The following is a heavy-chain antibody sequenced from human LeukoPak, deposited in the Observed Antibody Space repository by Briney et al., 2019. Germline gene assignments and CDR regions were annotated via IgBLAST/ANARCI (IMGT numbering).Heavy chain of an antibody. CDR1: GFTFTSYW. CDR2: INRDGSER. V-gene: IGHV3-7*03. J-gene: IGHJ6*02. CDR3: ARRNAMDV. Sequence: GGSLRLSCAVSGFTFTSYWMSWVRQAPGKGLEWVANINRDGSERYYVDSVKGRFTISSDDAKSSLYLQMNSLRAEDTAVYYCARRNAMDVWGQGTTVIVFS.